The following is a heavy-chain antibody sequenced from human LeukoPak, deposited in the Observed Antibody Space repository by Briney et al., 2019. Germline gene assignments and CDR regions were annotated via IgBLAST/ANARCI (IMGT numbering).Heavy chain of an antibody. V-gene: IGHV4-4*07. J-gene: IGHJ4*02. CDR3: ARDRATGTVIYYFDY. Sequence: ASETLSLTCTVSGGSISSYYWSWIRQPAGKGLEWIGRIYTSGSTNYNPSLKSRVTLSLDTSKNQFSLKLSSVTAADTAVYYCARDRATGTVIYYFDYWGQGTLVTVSS. CDR1: GGSISSYY. CDR2: IYTSGST. D-gene: IGHD4-17*01.